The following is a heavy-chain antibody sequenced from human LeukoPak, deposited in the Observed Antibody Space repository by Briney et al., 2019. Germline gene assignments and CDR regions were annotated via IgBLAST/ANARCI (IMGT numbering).Heavy chain of an antibody. CDR2: ISDSGGRT. Sequence: PGGSLRLSCAASGSPFSSYAMSWVRQAPGKGLEWVSVISDSGGRTYSAASVKGRFTISRDNSKDTLYLQMNSLRAEDTAVYYCARTYCIGSSCPGVFEYWGQGTLVTVSS. J-gene: IGHJ4*02. D-gene: IGHD2-15*01. CDR1: GSPFSSYA. V-gene: IGHV3-23*01. CDR3: ARTYCIGSSCPGVFEY.